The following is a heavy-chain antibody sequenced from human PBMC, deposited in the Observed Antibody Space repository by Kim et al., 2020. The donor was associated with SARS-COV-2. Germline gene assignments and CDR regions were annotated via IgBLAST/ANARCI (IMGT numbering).Heavy chain of an antibody. Sequence: GGSLRLSCAASGFTVSTYGMHWVRQAPGKGLQWVAVIWSDGSNKYYADSVKGRFTISRDNSKNTLYLQMNSLRAEDTAVYYCAKDSSTTNLDYWGQGTLV. CDR2: IWSDGSNK. V-gene: IGHV3-33*06. CDR3: AKDSSTTNLDY. CDR1: GFTVSTYG. D-gene: IGHD1-26*01. J-gene: IGHJ4*02.